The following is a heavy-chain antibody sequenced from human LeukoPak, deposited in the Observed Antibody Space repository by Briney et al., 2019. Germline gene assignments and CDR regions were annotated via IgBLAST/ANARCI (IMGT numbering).Heavy chain of an antibody. Sequence: PSETLSLTCAVYGGSFSGYHWSWIRQPPGKGLEWIGEINHSGSTKYSPSLKSRVTISVDTPKNQFSLKLTSVTAADTAVYYCARATEGYSSSVVYMDVWGKGTTVTVPS. V-gene: IGHV4-34*01. J-gene: IGHJ6*03. CDR1: GGSFSGYH. CDR2: INHSGST. D-gene: IGHD6-6*01. CDR3: ARATEGYSSSVVYMDV.